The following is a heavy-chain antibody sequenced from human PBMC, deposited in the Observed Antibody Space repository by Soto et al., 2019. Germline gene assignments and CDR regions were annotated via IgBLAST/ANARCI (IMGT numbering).Heavy chain of an antibody. CDR1: GFTFSSYS. CDR2: ISSSSTL. CDR3: ARDSPYSSSWYDLNWFDP. J-gene: IGHJ5*02. Sequence: PGGSLRLSCAASGFTFSSYSMNWVRQAPGKGLEWVSYISSSSTLYYADSVKGRFTISRDNAKNSLYLQMNSLRDEDTAVYYCARDSPYSSSWYDLNWFDPWGQGTLVTVSS. V-gene: IGHV3-48*02. D-gene: IGHD6-13*01.